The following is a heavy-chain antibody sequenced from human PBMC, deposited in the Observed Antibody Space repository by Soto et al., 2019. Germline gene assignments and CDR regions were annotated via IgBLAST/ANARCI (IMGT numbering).Heavy chain of an antibody. D-gene: IGHD3-10*01. J-gene: IGHJ3*02. CDR2: ISDDGSKK. CDR1: GFTFSSYA. V-gene: IGHV3-30-3*01. CDR3: ARGRVLLWFGELSDAFDI. Sequence: QVQLVESGGGVVQPGRSLRLSCAASGFTFSSYAMHWVRQAPGKGLEWVAVISDDGSKKDYADSVKGRFTISRDNSKNTLYLEMNGLRAEDTAVYYCARGRVLLWFGELSDAFDIWGQGTMVTVSS.